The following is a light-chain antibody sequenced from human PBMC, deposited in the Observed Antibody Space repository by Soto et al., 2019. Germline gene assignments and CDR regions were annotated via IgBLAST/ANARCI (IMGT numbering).Light chain of an antibody. J-gene: IGKJ1*01. CDR1: QGIRKD. V-gene: IGKV1-17*01. Sequence: DIQMTQSPSSLSASVGDRGTITCRASQGIRKDLGWYQQKPGKAPKRLIYAASSLQSGVPARFSGSGSGTEFTLTSSSLQPEDFATYYCLQHNKYPRPFGQGTKVEIK. CDR2: AAS. CDR3: LQHNKYPRP.